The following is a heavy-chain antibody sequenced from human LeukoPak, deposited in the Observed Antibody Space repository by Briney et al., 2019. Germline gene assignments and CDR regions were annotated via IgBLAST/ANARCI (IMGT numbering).Heavy chain of an antibody. V-gene: IGHV4-39*01. CDR3: ARLVGYDFWSGYSHYFDY. CDR2: IYYSGST. J-gene: IGHJ4*02. D-gene: IGHD3-3*01. Sequence: SETLSLTCTVSSGSISSSSYYWGWIRQPPGKGLEWIGSIYYSGSTYYNPSLKSRVTISVDTSKNQFSLKLSSVTAADTAVYYCARLVGYDFWSGYSHYFDYWGQGTLVTVSS. CDR1: SGSISSSSYY.